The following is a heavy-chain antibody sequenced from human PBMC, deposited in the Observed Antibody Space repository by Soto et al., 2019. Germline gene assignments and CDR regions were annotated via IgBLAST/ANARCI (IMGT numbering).Heavy chain of an antibody. J-gene: IGHJ4*02. CDR1: GFSLSNARMG. D-gene: IGHD3-10*01. V-gene: IGHV2-26*01. Sequence: QVTLKESGPVLVKPTETLTLTCTVSGFSLSNARMGVSWIRQPPGKALEWLAHIFSNDEKSYSTSLKSRLTISKDTSKSQVVLTMTNMDPVDTATYYCARIHYYGSWSYYFDYWGQGTLVTVSS. CDR2: IFSNDEK. CDR3: ARIHYYGSWSYYFDY.